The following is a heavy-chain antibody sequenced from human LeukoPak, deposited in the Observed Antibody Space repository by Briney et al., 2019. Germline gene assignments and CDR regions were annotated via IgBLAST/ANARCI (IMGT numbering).Heavy chain of an antibody. Sequence: GGSLRLSCAASGFTFSSYAMSWVRQAPGKGLEWVSGISGSGGYTIYADFVKGRFTISRDNSKNTLYLQVNSLRAEDTAVYYCARDGYSSSPGDYWGQGTLVTVSS. CDR3: ARDGYSSSPGDY. D-gene: IGHD6-13*01. CDR1: GFTFSSYA. V-gene: IGHV3-23*01. CDR2: ISGSGGYT. J-gene: IGHJ4*02.